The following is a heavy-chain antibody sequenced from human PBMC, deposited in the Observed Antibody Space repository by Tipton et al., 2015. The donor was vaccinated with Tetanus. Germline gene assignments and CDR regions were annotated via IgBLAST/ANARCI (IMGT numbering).Heavy chain of an antibody. CDR2: ISYTGTT. V-gene: IGHV4-31*03. CDR3: ARDERYGDYAY. D-gene: IGHD4-17*01. Sequence: LSLTCTVSGGSITNGGYYWSWIRQHPGKGLDWIGYISYTGTTHYNPSLKSRLTISVDTSKNQFSLKLTSVTAADTAVYYCARDERYGDYAYWGQGALVTVSS. CDR1: GGSITNGGYY. J-gene: IGHJ4*02.